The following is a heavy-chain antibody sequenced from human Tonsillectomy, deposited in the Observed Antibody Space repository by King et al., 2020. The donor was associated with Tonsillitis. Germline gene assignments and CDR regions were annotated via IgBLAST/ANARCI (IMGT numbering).Heavy chain of an antibody. CDR2: IYYSGST. D-gene: IGHD3-10*01. CDR1: GGSIGSSSYY. Sequence: QLQESGPGLVKPSETLSLTCTVSGGSIGSSSYYWGWIRQPPGKGLEWIGSIYYSGSTYYNPSLKSRVTISVDTSKNHFSLKLSSVTAADTAVYYCAGTVRDYYFDYWGQGTLVTVSS. J-gene: IGHJ4*02. CDR3: AGTVRDYYFDY. V-gene: IGHV4-39*02.